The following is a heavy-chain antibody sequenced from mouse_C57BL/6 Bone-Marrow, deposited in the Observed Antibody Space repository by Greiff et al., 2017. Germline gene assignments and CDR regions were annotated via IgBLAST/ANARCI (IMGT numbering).Heavy chain of an antibody. Sequence: VQLQQPGAELVMPGASVKLSCKASGYTFTSYWMHWVKQRPGQGLEWIGEIDPSDSYTNYNQKFKGKSTLTVDKSSSTAYMQLSSLTSEDSAVYYCARGGYYLDYWGQGTTLTVSS. CDR1: GYTFTSYW. D-gene: IGHD3-1*01. CDR2: IDPSDSYT. CDR3: ARGGYYLDY. J-gene: IGHJ2*01. V-gene: IGHV1-69*01.